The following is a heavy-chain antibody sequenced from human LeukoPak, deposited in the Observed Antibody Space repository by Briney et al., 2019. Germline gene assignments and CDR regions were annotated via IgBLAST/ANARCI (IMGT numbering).Heavy chain of an antibody. J-gene: IGHJ6*02. CDR1: GFTFSSYA. D-gene: IGHD3-10*01. CDR2: ISYDGSNK. V-gene: IGHV3-30-3*01. CDR3: AREYYYGSGSLYGMDV. Sequence: GGSLRLSCAASGFTFSSYAMHWVRQAPGKGLEWVAVISYDGSNKYYADSVKGRFTISRDNSKNTLYLQMSSLRAEDTAVYYCAREYYYGSGSLYGMDVWGQGTTVTVSS.